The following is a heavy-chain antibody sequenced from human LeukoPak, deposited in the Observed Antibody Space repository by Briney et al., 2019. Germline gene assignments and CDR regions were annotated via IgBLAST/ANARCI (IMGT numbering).Heavy chain of an antibody. J-gene: IGHJ4*02. CDR1: GFTFSNYW. D-gene: IGHD6-13*01. V-gene: IGHV3-30*03. CDR3: ARGTSSWYLGFDY. CDR2: ISYDGSNK. Sequence: GGSLRLSCAASGFTFSNYWMHWVRQAPGKGLEWVAVISYDGSNKYYADSVKGRFTISRDNSKNTLYLQMNSLRAEDTAVYYCARGTSSWYLGFDYWGQGTLVTVSS.